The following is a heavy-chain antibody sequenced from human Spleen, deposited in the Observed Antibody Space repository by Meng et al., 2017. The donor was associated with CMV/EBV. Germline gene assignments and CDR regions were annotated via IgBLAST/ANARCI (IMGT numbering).Heavy chain of an antibody. CDR2: IYYSGST. J-gene: IGHJ4*02. Sequence: SIRNCDDYWSWIRQPPGKGLDWMGYIYYSGSTYYSPSLKSRVTISIDTSKNQFSLKLRSVTAADTAVYYCARERGAYYGSGGYCDLWGQGTLVTVSS. V-gene: IGHV4-30-4*08. D-gene: IGHD3-10*01. CDR3: ARERGAYYGSGGYCDL. CDR1: SIRNCDDY.